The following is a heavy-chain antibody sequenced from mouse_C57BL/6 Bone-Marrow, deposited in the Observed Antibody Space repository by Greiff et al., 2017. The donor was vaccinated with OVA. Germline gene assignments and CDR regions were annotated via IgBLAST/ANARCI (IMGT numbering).Heavy chain of an antibody. D-gene: IGHD1-1*01. Sequence: EVKLQQSGPVLVKPGASVKMSCKASGYTFTDYYMNWVKQSHGKSLEWIGVINPYNGGTSYNQKFKGKATLTVDKSSSTAYMELNSLTSEDSAVYYCFYYGSSYDYAMDYWGQGTSVTVSS. J-gene: IGHJ4*01. CDR2: INPYNGGT. V-gene: IGHV1-19*01. CDR3: FYYGSSYDYAMDY. CDR1: GYTFTDYY.